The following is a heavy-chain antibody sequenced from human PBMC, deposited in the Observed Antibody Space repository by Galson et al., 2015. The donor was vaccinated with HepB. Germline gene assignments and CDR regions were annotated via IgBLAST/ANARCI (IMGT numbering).Heavy chain of an antibody. Sequence: SCKASGYTFTGYYMHWVRQAPGQGLEWMGWINPNSGGTNYAQKFQGRVTMTRDTSISTAYMELSRLRSDDTAVYYCAREDVVVPAALDYWGQGTLVTVSS. CDR3: AREDVVVPAALDY. CDR1: GYTFTGYY. J-gene: IGHJ4*02. D-gene: IGHD2-2*01. V-gene: IGHV1-2*02. CDR2: INPNSGGT.